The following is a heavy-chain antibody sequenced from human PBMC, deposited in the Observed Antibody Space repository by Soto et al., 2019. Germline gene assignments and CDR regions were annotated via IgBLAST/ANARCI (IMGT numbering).Heavy chain of an antibody. V-gene: IGHV3-74*01. CDR3: ARGMVTGTYDH. CDR1: GFTFSRYW. J-gene: IGHJ5*02. D-gene: IGHD5-18*01. Sequence: EVQLVESGGGLVQPGGSLRLSCAASGFTFSRYWIHWVRQTPGKGLVWVSRISGDGSTTSYADSVRGRFIISRDNAKNALYLQKNSLRDEDTAVYYCARGMVTGTYDHWGQGTLVTVSS. CDR2: ISGDGSTT.